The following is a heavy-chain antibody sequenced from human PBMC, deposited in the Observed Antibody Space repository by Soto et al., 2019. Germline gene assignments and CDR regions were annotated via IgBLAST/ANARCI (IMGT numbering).Heavy chain of an antibody. Sequence: SETLSLTCTVSGGSISSSNYYWGWIRQPPGKGLEWIGTIYYSGSTYYNPSLKSRVTISVDTSKNQFSLKLSSVTAADTAVFYCARQGALVAGTRDWHFDLWGRGTLVTVSS. V-gene: IGHV4-39*01. CDR3: ARQGALVAGTRDWHFDL. D-gene: IGHD6-19*01. CDR1: GGSISSSNYY. CDR2: IYYSGST. J-gene: IGHJ2*01.